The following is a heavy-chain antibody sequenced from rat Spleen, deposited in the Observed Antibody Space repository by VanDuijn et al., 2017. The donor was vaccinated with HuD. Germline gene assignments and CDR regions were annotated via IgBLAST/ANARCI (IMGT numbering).Heavy chain of an antibody. J-gene: IGHJ4*01. CDR1: GFSLTSYT. V-gene: IGHV2-30*01. CDR3: ARGNGSYYPYVMDV. D-gene: IGHD1-12*02. CDR2: IWTAGRT. Sequence: QVQLKESGPGLVQPSQTLSLTCTVSGFSLTSYTVHWVRQTTGKGLEWMGMIWTAGRTEYNSALKSRLSISRKTSKSQVFLKRSRLQTEDRATYYCARGNGSYYPYVMDVWGQGAPVTVSS.